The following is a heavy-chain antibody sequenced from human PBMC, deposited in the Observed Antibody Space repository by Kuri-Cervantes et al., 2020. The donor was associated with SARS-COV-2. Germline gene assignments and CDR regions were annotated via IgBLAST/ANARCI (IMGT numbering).Heavy chain of an antibody. Sequence: SETLSLTCAVYGGSFSGYYWSWIRQPPGKGLEWIGEINHSGSTYYNPSLKSRVTISVGTSKNQFSLKLSSVTAADTAVYYCARFVAARGTDAFDIWGQGTMVTVSS. CDR1: GGSFSGYY. CDR3: ARFVAARGTDAFDI. D-gene: IGHD6-6*01. CDR2: INHSGST. J-gene: IGHJ3*02. V-gene: IGHV4-34*01.